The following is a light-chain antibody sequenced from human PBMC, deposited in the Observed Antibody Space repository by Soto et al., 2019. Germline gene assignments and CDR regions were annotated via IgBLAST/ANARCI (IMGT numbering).Light chain of an antibody. CDR2: TTS. V-gene: IGKV1-39*01. CDR3: QQSYSSPYT. CDR1: HSISTY. J-gene: IGKJ2*01. Sequence: DIQLTQSPSSLSASVGDRVTITCRASHSISTYLNWYQQKPGKAPSLIIYTTSSLQSGVPSRFSCSGSGTDFTLTIGGLQPADFAIYYCQQSYSSPYTFGLGTKVQIK.